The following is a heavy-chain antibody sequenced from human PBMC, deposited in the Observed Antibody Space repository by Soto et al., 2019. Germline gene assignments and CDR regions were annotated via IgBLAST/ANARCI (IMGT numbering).Heavy chain of an antibody. Sequence: GGSLRLSCAASGFIFNSYAMNWVRQAPGEGLQWVAVISDDGSNKYYADSVKGRFTIFRDNSKNTLYLQMNSLRAEDTAVYYCARDLMYYYDSSGYYQGGYWGQGTLVTVSS. CDR1: GFIFNSYA. V-gene: IGHV3-30-3*01. J-gene: IGHJ4*02. D-gene: IGHD3-22*01. CDR3: ARDLMYYYDSSGYYQGGY. CDR2: ISDDGSNK.